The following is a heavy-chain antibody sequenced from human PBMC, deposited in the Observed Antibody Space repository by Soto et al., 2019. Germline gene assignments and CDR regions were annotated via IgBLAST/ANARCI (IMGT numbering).Heavy chain of an antibody. CDR1: GGTFSSYA. Sequence: GASVKVSCKASGGTFSSYAISWVRQAPGQGLEWMGGIIPIFGTANYAQKFQGRVTITADESTSTAYMELSSLRSEDTAVYYCARLMVRGVIPPGHGMDVWGQGTTVTVSS. CDR3: ARLMVRGVIPPGHGMDV. J-gene: IGHJ6*02. V-gene: IGHV1-69*13. CDR2: IIPIFGTA. D-gene: IGHD3-10*01.